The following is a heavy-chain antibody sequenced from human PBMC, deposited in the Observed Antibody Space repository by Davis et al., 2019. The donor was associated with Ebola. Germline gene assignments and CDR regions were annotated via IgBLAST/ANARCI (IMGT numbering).Heavy chain of an antibody. J-gene: IGHJ5*02. CDR2: IYYSGST. CDR3: APQGGTTVTTSWFDP. D-gene: IGHD4-17*01. Sequence: PSETLSLTCTVSGGSISSSSYYWGWIRQPPGKGLEWIGSIYYSGSTYYNPSLKSRVTISVDTSKNQFSLKLSSVTAADTAVYYCAPQGGTTVTTSWFDPWGQGTLVTVSS. CDR1: GGSISSSSYY. V-gene: IGHV4-39*01.